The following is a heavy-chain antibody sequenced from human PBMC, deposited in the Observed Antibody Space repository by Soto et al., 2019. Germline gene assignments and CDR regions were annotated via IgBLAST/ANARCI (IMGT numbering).Heavy chain of an antibody. CDR3: ARQPLPGGLLWFGEPIRDFHY. CDR1: GGSISTYY. Sequence: AETLSLTCTVSGGSISTYYWGWIRQPPGKGLEWIGSIYYSGSTYYNPSLKSRVTISVDTSKNQFSLKLSSVTAADTAVYYCARQPLPGGLLWFGEPIRDFHYWGQGTLVTVSS. D-gene: IGHD3-10*01. V-gene: IGHV4-39*01. CDR2: IYYSGST. J-gene: IGHJ4*02.